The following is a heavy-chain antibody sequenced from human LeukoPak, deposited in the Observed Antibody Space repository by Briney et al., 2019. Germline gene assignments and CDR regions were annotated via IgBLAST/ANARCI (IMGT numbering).Heavy chain of an antibody. Sequence: SETLSLTCTVSGGSISSYYWSWIRQPAGKGLEWIGRISTSGSTNYNPSLKSRVTMSVDTSKNQFSLKLSSVTAADTAVYYCARTLDQYYYYYGMDVWGQGTTVTVSS. CDR2: ISTSGST. V-gene: IGHV4-4*07. D-gene: IGHD1/OR15-1a*01. CDR1: GGSISSYY. CDR3: ARTLDQYYYYYGMDV. J-gene: IGHJ6*02.